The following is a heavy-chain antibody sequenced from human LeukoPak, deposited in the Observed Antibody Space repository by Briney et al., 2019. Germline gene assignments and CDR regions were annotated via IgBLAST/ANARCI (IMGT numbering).Heavy chain of an antibody. CDR3: ARDRGYSYGHPLDY. D-gene: IGHD5-18*01. V-gene: IGHV3-33*01. CDR1: GFTFSSCG. CDR2: IWYDGSNK. Sequence: GGSLRLSCAASGFTFSSCGMHWVRQAPGKGLEWVAVIWYDGSNKYYADSVKGRFTISRDNSKNTLYLQMNSLKAEDTAVYYCARDRGYSYGHPLDYWGQGTLVTVSS. J-gene: IGHJ4*02.